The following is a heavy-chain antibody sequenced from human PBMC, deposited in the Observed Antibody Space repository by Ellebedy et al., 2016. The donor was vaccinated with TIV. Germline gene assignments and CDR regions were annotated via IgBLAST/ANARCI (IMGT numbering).Heavy chain of an antibody. CDR3: ARLSRVYDSSGYNWFDP. Sequence: AASVKVSCKASGVTFSRYAISWVRQAPGQGLEWMGRIIPILGIANYTQKFQGKVTITADKSTSTAYMELSSLRSEDTAVYYCARLSRVYDSSGYNWFDPWGQGTLVTVSS. J-gene: IGHJ5*02. CDR2: IIPILGIA. CDR1: GVTFSRYA. D-gene: IGHD3-22*01. V-gene: IGHV1-69*04.